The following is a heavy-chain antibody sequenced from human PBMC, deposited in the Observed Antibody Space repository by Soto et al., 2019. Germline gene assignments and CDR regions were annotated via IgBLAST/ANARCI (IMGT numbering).Heavy chain of an antibody. D-gene: IGHD6-6*01. V-gene: IGHV1-2*02. J-gene: IGHJ3*02. CDR2: INPNSGGT. Sequence: QVQLVQSGAEVKKPGASVKVSCKASGYTFTGNYMHWVRQAPGQGLEWMGGINPNSGGTNYAQKFQGRVTVTRDTSSSTAYMELSRLRSDDTAVYYCARDGDSSSPFDIWGQGTMVTVSS. CDR1: GYTFTGNY. CDR3: ARDGDSSSPFDI.